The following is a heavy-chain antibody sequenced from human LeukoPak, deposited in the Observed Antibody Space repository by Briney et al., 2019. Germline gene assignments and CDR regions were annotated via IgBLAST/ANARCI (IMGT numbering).Heavy chain of an antibody. V-gene: IGHV3-21*01. D-gene: IGHD3-22*01. CDR3: ASFSLYYDSSGYLTSDY. CDR1: GFAFNNAW. J-gene: IGHJ4*02. Sequence: PGGSLRLSCAASGFAFNNAWMSWVRQAPGKGLEWVSSISSSSSYIYYADSVKGRFTISRDNAKNSLYLQMNSLRAEDTAVYYCASFSLYYDSSGYLTSDYWGQGTLVTVSS. CDR2: ISSSSSYI.